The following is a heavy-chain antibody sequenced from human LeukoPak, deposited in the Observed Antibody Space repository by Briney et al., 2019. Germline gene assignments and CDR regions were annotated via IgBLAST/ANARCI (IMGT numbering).Heavy chain of an antibody. V-gene: IGHV5-51*01. J-gene: IGHJ4*02. CDR2: INPGDSDT. Sequence: GESLRISCKGSGYIFATYWIGRVRQMPGKGLEWMGIINPGDSDTTYSPSFQGQVTISADKSISTAYLQWSGLKASDTAMYYCARHPITRYYDSSGDSAAGPDYWGQGTLVTVSS. CDR1: GYIFATYW. CDR3: ARHPITRYYDSSGDSAAGPDY. D-gene: IGHD3-22*01.